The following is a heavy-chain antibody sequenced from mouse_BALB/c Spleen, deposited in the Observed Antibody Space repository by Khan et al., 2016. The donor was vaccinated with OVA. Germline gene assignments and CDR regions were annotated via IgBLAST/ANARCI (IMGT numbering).Heavy chain of an antibody. Sequence: QIQLVQSGPELKKPGETVRISCKASGYTFTTAGIQWVQKMPGKGLKWIGWINTHSGLSKYAEDFKGRFAFSLEISVSTAYLQITNLKNEDTATFFCARGGAAYYRNDGGAMEYWGRGTSVTVSS. CDR3: ARGGAAYYRNDGGAMEY. D-gene: IGHD2-14*01. CDR1: GYTFTTAG. J-gene: IGHJ4*01. CDR2: INTHSGLS. V-gene: IGHV9-4*02.